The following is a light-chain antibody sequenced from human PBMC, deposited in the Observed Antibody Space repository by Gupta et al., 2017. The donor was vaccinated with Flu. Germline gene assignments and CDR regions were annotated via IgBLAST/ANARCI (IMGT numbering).Light chain of an antibody. V-gene: IGKV2-30*02. CDR1: QSLGHSDGNIY. CDR3: MQGTHWPYT. Sequence: DVVMTQSPLSLPVTLGQPASISCRSTQSLGHSDGNIYLNWFRQRPGQSPRRLIYQISKRDSGVPDRFSGSGSGTDFTLIISRVEAEDVGIYYCMQGTHWPYTFGQGTKLEIK. CDR2: QIS. J-gene: IGKJ2*01.